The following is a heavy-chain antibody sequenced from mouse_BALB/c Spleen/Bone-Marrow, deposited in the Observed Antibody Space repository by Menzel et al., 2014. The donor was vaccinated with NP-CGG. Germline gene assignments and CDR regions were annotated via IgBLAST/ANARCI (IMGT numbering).Heavy chain of an antibody. CDR2: IYYSGTI. CDR3: ARLYYGD. Sequence: EVQLQQSGPGLVKPSQTVSLPCTVTGISITTRNYRWSWIRQFPGNKLEWIGYIYYSGTITYNPSLTSRTTITRDTSKNQFFLEMNSLTAEDTATYYCARLYYGDWGQGTTLTVSS. V-gene: IGHV3-5*02. CDR1: GISITTRNYR. J-gene: IGHJ2*01. D-gene: IGHD1-2*01.